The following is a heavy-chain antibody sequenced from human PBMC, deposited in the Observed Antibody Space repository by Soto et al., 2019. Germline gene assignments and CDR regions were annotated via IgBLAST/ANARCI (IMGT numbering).Heavy chain of an antibody. CDR1: GGAISSGGYS. Sequence: QLQLQESGSGLVKPSQTLSLTCAVSGGAISSGGYSWSWIRQPQGKGLEWIGYIYHSGGTYYNPSLKSGLTISVYRAKHQFSMELSSVTAADTAVYYCASTPDADYGDSIPYFDYWGQGTLVTVSS. J-gene: IGHJ4*02. V-gene: IGHV4-30-2*01. CDR2: IYHSGGT. CDR3: ASTPDADYGDSIPYFDY. D-gene: IGHD4-17*01.